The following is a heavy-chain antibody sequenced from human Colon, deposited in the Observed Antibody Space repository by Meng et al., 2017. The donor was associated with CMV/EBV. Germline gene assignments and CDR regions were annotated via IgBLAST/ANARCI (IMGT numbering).Heavy chain of an antibody. D-gene: IGHD3-10*01. CDR3: ARGGGTPIRGVLPFDF. J-gene: IGHJ4*02. Sequence: QVHLPQWGPGLLKPSETLSLTCALYGGSFSPYYWSWIRQSPGKGLEWIAEIDHTGSTNYNPSLKSRVTISIDTSNSHFSLNLTSATAADTAVYYCARGGGTPIRGVLPFDFWGQGTLVTVSS. CDR1: GGSFSPYY. CDR2: IDHTGST. V-gene: IGHV4-34*01.